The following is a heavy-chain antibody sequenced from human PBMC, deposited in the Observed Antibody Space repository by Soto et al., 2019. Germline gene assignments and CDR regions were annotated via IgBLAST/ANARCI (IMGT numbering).Heavy chain of an antibody. J-gene: IGHJ4*02. Sequence: PGGSLRLSCAASGFTFSSYWMSWVRQAPGKGLEWVANIKGDGSEKYYVASVKGRFTIFRDNAKNSLYLHMNSLRAEDTAMYFCAREGYGYGTSFDNWGRGTLVTVS. V-gene: IGHV3-7*01. D-gene: IGHD5-18*01. CDR1: GFTFSSYW. CDR2: IKGDGSEK. CDR3: AREGYGYGTSFDN.